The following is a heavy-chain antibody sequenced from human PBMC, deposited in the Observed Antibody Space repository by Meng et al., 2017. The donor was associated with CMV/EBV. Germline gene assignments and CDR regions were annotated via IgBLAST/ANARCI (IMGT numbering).Heavy chain of an antibody. CDR3: ATEPYFYDSSGYYSGYFQH. Sequence: PSYTLTLTCTASACFISSLAYYCALTRQPPGKRLECIASIYYIGSTFYNPSLKSRVTISVDTSKNHFSLKLSSVTAADTAVYYCATEPYFYDSSGYYSGYFQHWGQGTLVTVSS. CDR2: IYYIGST. V-gene: IGHV4-39*07. J-gene: IGHJ1*01. CDR1: ACFISSLAYY. D-gene: IGHD3-22*01.